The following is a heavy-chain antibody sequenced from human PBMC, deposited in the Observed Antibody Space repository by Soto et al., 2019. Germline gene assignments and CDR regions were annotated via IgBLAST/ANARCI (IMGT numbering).Heavy chain of an antibody. V-gene: IGHV3-21*01. CDR1: GFTFSSYS. CDR3: ARDAQGRGSGAYDY. D-gene: IGHD3-10*01. J-gene: IGHJ4*02. CDR2: ISSSSSYI. Sequence: GGSLRLSCAASGFTFSSYSMNWVRQAPGKGLEWVSSISSSSSYIYYADSVKGRFTISRDNAKNSLYLQMNSLRAEDTAVYYCARDAQGRGSGAYDYWGRGTLVTVSS.